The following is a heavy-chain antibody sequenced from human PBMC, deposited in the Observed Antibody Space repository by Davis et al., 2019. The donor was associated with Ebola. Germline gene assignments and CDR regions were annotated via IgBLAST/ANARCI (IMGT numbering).Heavy chain of an antibody. CDR1: GYTFTSYG. V-gene: IGHV1-18*01. D-gene: IGHD4-17*01. Sequence: ASVKVSCKASGYTFTSYGISWVRQAPGQGLEWMGWISAYNGNTNYAQKFQGRVTMTRNTSISTAYMELSSLRSEDTAVYYCARGGDYGDYGPVGWGQGTLVTVSS. J-gene: IGHJ4*02. CDR3: ARGGDYGDYGPVG. CDR2: ISAYNGNT.